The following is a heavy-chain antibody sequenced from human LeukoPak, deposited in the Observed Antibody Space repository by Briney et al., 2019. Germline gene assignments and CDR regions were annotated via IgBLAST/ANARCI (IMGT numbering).Heavy chain of an antibody. CDR3: VKDFGRIRGTPDS. V-gene: IGHV3-64D*06. J-gene: IGHJ4*02. Sequence: GGSLRLSCSASGFVFSIYTMYWVRQAPGKGPEYVSTISGSGNGGSIYYADSVKGRFTISGDDSKSIVYLQMNGLRSEDTAVYYCVKDFGRIRGTPDSWGQGTLVTVSS. D-gene: IGHD1-1*01. CDR2: ISGSGNGGSI. CDR1: GFVFSIYT.